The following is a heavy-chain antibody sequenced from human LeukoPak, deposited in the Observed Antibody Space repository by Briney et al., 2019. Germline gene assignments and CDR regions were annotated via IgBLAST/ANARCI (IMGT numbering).Heavy chain of an antibody. CDR2: MNPNSGNT. CDR1: GYTFTSYD. Sequence: GASVKVSCKASGYTFTSYDINWVRQATGQGLEWMGWMNPNSGNTGYAQKFQGRVTMTRYTSISTAYMELSSLRSEDTAAYYCAREVSRVGATNWGQGTLVTVSS. V-gene: IGHV1-8*01. J-gene: IGHJ4*02. D-gene: IGHD1-26*01. CDR3: AREVSRVGATN.